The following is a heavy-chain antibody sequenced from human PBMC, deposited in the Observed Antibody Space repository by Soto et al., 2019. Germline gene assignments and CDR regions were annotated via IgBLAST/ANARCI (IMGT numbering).Heavy chain of an antibody. V-gene: IGHV1-8*02. CDR3: ARGSGWNY. J-gene: IGHJ4*02. CDR1: GYTFTNYG. Sequence: ASVKVSCKASGYTFTNYGITWVRQAPGQGLEWMGWINANNGNTGYAQRFQGRVTMTRNTSISTAYMELSSLRSEDTAVYYCARGSGWNYWGQGTLVTVSS. D-gene: IGHD3-10*01. CDR2: INANNGNT.